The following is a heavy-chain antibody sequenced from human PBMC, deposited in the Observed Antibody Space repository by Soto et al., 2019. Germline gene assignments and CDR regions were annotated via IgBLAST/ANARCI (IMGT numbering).Heavy chain of an antibody. CDR3: AKRWSNRFLEPRDYFDY. D-gene: IGHD3-3*01. J-gene: IGHJ4*02. CDR1: GYSVKSSA. Sequence: WGSLKLGCVASGYSVKSSAVSGARKDTGKGLEWVSAISGSGDNTYHADSVKGRFTISRDNAKNTLYLQMNGLRAEDTAIYYCAKRWSNRFLEPRDYFDYWGQGTLVNVSS. CDR2: ISGSGDNT. V-gene: IGHV3-23*01.